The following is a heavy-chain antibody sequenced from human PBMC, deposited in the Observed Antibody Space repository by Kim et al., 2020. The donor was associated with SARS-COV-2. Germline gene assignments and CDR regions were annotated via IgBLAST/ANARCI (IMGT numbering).Heavy chain of an antibody. J-gene: IGHJ3*02. V-gene: IGHV4-39*01. CDR3: ARHEEPGWGFSPADAQKGAFDI. CDR1: GGSISSSSYY. D-gene: IGHD3-16*01. Sequence: SETLSLTCTVSGGSISSSSYYWGWIRQPPGKGLEWIGSIYYSGSTYYNPSLKSRVTISVDTSKNQFSLKLSSVTAADTAVYYCARHEEPGWGFSPADAQKGAFDIWGQGTMVTVSS. CDR2: IYYSGST.